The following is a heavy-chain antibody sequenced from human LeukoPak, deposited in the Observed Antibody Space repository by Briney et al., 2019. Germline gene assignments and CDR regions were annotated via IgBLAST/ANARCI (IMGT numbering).Heavy chain of an antibody. Sequence: SETLSLTCAVSGFSISNYYRSWIRQPPGKGLEWIGYIYYSGSSNYNPALKSRVTISVDTSKNQSSLKLSSVTAADTAVYYCARDRRRYGEEYFDYGGQGTLVTVSS. CDR1: GFSISNYY. D-gene: IGHD5-18*01. CDR3: ARDRRRYGEEYFDY. J-gene: IGHJ4*02. V-gene: IGHV4-59*12. CDR2: IYYSGSS.